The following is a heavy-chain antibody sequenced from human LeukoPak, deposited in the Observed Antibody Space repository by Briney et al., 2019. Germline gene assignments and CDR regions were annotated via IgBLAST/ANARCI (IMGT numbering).Heavy chain of an antibody. J-gene: IGHJ4*02. Sequence: PGGSLRLSCAASGFTFSSYSMNWVRQAPGKGLEWVSSISSSSSYIYYADSVKGRFTISRDNAKNSLYLQMNSLRAEDTAVYYCARNGLTYYYDSSGYLFDYWGQGTLVTVSS. CDR1: GFTFSSYS. CDR2: ISSSSSYI. CDR3: ARNGLTYYYDSSGYLFDY. D-gene: IGHD3-22*01. V-gene: IGHV3-21*01.